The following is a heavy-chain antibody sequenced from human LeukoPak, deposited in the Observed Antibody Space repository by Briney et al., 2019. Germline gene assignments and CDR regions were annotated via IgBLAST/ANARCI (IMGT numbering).Heavy chain of an antibody. CDR1: GFTFSSYA. D-gene: IGHD6-13*01. J-gene: IGHJ6*03. Sequence: GGSLRLSCAASGFTFSSYAMSWVRQAPGKGLEWVSAISGSGGSTYYADSVKGRFTISRDNSKNTLYLQMNSLRAEDTAVYYCAKVLVNRYYYYMDVWGKGTTVTVSS. CDR3: AKVLVNRYYYYMDV. V-gene: IGHV3-23*01. CDR2: ISGSGGST.